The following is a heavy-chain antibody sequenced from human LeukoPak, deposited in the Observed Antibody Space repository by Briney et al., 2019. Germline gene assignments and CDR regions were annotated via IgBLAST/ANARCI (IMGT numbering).Heavy chain of an antibody. J-gene: IGHJ4*02. CDR2: IKSKTDGGTT. D-gene: IGHD3-10*01. V-gene: IGHV3-15*01. CDR1: GFTFSNAW. Sequence: GGSLRLSCAASGFTFSNAWMSWVRQAPGKGLEWVGRIKSKTDGGTTDYAAPVKGRFTISRDDSKNTLYLQMNSLKTEDTAVYYCTTGPPGGSGSWFGRYFDYWGQGTLVTVSS. CDR3: TTGPPGGSGSWFGRYFDY.